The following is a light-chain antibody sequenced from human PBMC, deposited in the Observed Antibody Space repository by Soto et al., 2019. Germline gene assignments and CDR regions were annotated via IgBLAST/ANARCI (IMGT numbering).Light chain of an antibody. V-gene: IGLV2-14*01. CDR1: SSDVGGYNY. J-gene: IGLJ2*01. Sequence: QSVLTQPASVSGSPGQSITISCTGTSSDVGGYNYVSWYQQHPGKAPKLMIYDVSNRPSGVSNRFSGPKSGNTASLTISGLQAEDEADYYCSSYTGSSTYVVFGGGTKLTVL. CDR2: DVS. CDR3: SSYTGSSTYVV.